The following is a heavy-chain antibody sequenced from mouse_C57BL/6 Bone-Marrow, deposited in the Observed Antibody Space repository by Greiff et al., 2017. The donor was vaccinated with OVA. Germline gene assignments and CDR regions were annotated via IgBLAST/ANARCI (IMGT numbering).Heavy chain of an antibody. V-gene: IGHV1-81*01. J-gene: IGHJ4*01. CDR1: GYTFTSYG. Sequence: QVQLQQSGAELARPGASVKLSCKASGYTFTSYGISWVKQRTGQGLEWIGEIYPRSGNTYYNEKFKGKATLTAEKSSSTAYMQLSSLTSEDSAVYFCARSDYYESYYYAMDYWGQGTSVTVSS. D-gene: IGHD2-4*01. CDR2: IYPRSGNT. CDR3: ARSDYYESYYYAMDY.